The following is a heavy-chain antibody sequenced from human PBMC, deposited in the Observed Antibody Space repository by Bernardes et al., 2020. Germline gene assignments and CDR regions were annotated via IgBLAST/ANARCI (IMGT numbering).Heavy chain of an antibody. CDR2: IYYSGST. CDR3: ARGGDFWSPGVWDWFDP. V-gene: IGHV4-30-4*01. D-gene: IGHD3-3*01. J-gene: IGHJ5*02. Sequence: SETLSLTCTVSGGSISSGDYYWSWIRQPPGKGLEWIGYIYYSGSTYYNPSLKSRVTISVDTSKNQFSLKLSSVTAADTAVYYCARGGDFWSPGVWDWFDPWGQGTLVTVYS. CDR1: GGSISSGDYY.